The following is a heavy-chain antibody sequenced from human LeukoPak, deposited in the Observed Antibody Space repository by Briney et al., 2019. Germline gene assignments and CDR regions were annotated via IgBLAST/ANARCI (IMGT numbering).Heavy chain of an antibody. D-gene: IGHD3-10*01. CDR1: GFTVSSNY. V-gene: IGHV3-66*02. CDR3: ARDRLPRGYDY. CDR2: IYSGGST. J-gene: IGHJ4*02. Sequence: GGSLRLSCAASGFTVSSNYMSWVRQAPGKGLEWVSVIYSGGSTYYADSVKGRFTISRDNSKNTLYLQMNSLRAEDTAVYYCARDRLPRGYDYRGQGTLVTVSS.